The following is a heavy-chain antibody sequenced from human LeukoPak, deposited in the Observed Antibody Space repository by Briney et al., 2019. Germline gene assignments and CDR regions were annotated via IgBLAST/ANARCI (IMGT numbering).Heavy chain of an antibody. CDR1: GYTFASYA. D-gene: IGHD2-21*02. V-gene: IGHV7-4-1*02. CDR3: ATITAPVVTVFDY. CDR2: INTNTGSP. Sequence: ASVKVSCKASGYTFASYAMNWVRQAPGQGLEWMGWINTNTGSPTYAQGFTGRFVFSLDTSVSTAYLQISSLKAEDTAVYYCATITAPVVTVFDYWGQGTLVTVSS. J-gene: IGHJ4*02.